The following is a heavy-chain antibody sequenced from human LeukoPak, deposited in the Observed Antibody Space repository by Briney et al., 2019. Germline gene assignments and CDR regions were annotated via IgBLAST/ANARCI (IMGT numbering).Heavy chain of an antibody. V-gene: IGHV4-34*01. J-gene: IGHJ5*02. Sequence: SETLSLTCAVYGGSFSGYYWSWIRQPPGKGLEWIGEINHSGGTNYNPSLKSRVTISVDTSKNQFSLKLSSVTAADTAVYYCARQEYYYGSGSYYKSYNWFDPWGQGTLVTVSS. CDR3: ARQEYYYGSGSYYKSYNWFDP. CDR2: INHSGGT. CDR1: GGSFSGYY. D-gene: IGHD3-10*01.